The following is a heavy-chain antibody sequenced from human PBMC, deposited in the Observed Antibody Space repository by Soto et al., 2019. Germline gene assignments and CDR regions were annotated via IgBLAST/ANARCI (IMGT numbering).Heavy chain of an antibody. CDR2: INSDGSST. CDR1: GFTFSSYW. Sequence: EVLLVESGGGLVQPGGSLRLSCAASGFTFSSYWMHWVRQAPGKGLVWVSRINSDGSSTNYADSVKGRFTISRDNAKNTVYLQMNSLRAEDTAVYYCARGARGHYYFDYWGQGTLVTVSS. V-gene: IGHV3-74*01. J-gene: IGHJ4*02. D-gene: IGHD3-10*01. CDR3: ARGARGHYYFDY.